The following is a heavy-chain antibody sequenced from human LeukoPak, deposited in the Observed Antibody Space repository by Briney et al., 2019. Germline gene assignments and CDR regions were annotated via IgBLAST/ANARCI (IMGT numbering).Heavy chain of an antibody. CDR2: IYYSGST. V-gene: IGHV4-59*08. D-gene: IGHD3-22*01. CDR1: GGSISSYY. Sequence: NPSETLSLTCTVSGGSISSYYWSWIRQPPGKGLEWIGYIYYSGSTNYNPSLKSRVTISVDTSKNQFSLKLSSVTAADTAVYYCASTGDYYDSSGRAYYFDYWAREPWSPSPQ. CDR3: ASTGDYYDSSGRAYYFDY. J-gene: IGHJ4*02.